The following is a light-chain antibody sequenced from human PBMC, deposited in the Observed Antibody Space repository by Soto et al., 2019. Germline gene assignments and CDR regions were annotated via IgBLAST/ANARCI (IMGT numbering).Light chain of an antibody. CDR2: GAS. CDR1: QSVSSN. V-gene: IGKV3-15*01. CDR3: QQYNNWPFS. J-gene: IGKJ5*01. Sequence: EIVRTQSPATLSVSPGEGATLSCRASQSVSSNLAWYQQKPGQAPRLLIYGASTRATGIAARFSGSGSGTEFTLTISGLQSDDSAVYFCQQYNNWPFSFGQGTRLEIK.